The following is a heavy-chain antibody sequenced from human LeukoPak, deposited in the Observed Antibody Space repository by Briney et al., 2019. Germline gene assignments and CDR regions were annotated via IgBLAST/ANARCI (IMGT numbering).Heavy chain of an antibody. D-gene: IGHD3-22*01. Sequence: SETLSLTCTVSGGSISSGGYYWSWIRQHPGKGLEWIGYICYSGSTYYNPSLKSRVTISVDTSKNQFSLKLSSVTAADTDVYYCARVLTRYYYDSSGYKGPYYFDYWGQGTLVTVSS. CDR3: ARVLTRYYYDSSGYKGPYYFDY. J-gene: IGHJ4*02. V-gene: IGHV4-31*03. CDR1: GGSISSGGYY. CDR2: ICYSGST.